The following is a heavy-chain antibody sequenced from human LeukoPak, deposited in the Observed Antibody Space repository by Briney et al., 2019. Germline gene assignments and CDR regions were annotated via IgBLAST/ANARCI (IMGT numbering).Heavy chain of an antibody. Sequence: GGSLRLPCAASGFTFGSYGMHWVRQAPGKGLEWVAFIRYDGSNKYYADSVKGRFTISRDNSKNTLYLQMNSLRAEDTAVYYCAHMAAAGSSTTFDYWGQGTLVTVSS. V-gene: IGHV3-30*02. CDR1: GFTFGSYG. CDR2: IRYDGSNK. J-gene: IGHJ4*02. CDR3: AHMAAAGSSTTFDY. D-gene: IGHD6-13*01.